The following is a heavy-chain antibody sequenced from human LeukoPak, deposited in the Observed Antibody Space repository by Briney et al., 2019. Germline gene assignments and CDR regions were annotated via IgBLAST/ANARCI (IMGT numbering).Heavy chain of an antibody. J-gene: IGHJ4*02. CDR2: IIPILGIA. Sequence: SVKVSCKASGGTFSSYAISWVRQAPGQGLEWMGGIIPILGIANYAQKFQGRVTITADKSTSTAYMDLSSLRSEDTAVYYCARDLPPYYFDYWGQGTLVTVSS. CDR1: GGTFSSYA. CDR3: ARDLPPYYFDY. V-gene: IGHV1-69*04.